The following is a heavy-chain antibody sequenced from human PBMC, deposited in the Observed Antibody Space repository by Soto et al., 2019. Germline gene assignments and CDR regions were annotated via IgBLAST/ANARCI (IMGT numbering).Heavy chain of an antibody. CDR2: IYHSGST. Sequence: SETLSLTCAVSGYSISSGYYWGWIRQPPGKGLEWIGSIYHSGSTHYNPSLRSRLRISLDTSKNQFFLRLTSVTAADTARYYCARDQALAPTVWGYWGQGIQVTVSS. V-gene: IGHV4-38-2*02. D-gene: IGHD7-27*01. CDR1: GYSISSGYY. J-gene: IGHJ4*02. CDR3: ARDQALAPTVWGY.